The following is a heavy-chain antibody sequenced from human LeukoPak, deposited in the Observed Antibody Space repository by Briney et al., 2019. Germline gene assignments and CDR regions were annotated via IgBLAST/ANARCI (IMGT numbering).Heavy chain of an antibody. CDR3: ARADYSSTWSHDYYYMDV. J-gene: IGHJ6*03. CDR2: IYHSGST. D-gene: IGHD6-13*01. CDR1: GYSISSGYY. V-gene: IGHV4-38-2*02. Sequence: SSETLSLTCTVSGYSISSGYYWGWIRQPPGKGLEWIGSIYHSGSTYYNPSLKSRVTISVDTSKNQFSLKLSSVTAADTAVYYCARADYSSTWSHDYYYMDVWGKGTTVTVSS.